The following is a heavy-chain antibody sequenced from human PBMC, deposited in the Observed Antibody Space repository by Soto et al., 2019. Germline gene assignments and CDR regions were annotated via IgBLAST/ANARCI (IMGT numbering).Heavy chain of an antibody. V-gene: IGHV4-31*01. CDR1: GGSVRSDGDY. CDR2: IFPSGIT. CDR3: MRDSLYGSGSWSYGRFCP. J-gene: IGHJ5*02. Sequence: QLQLQESGPGLVKPSQTLSLTCTVSGGSVRSDGDYWSWIRQFPGGGLEWIAYIFPSGITYYNTSLKTTVRMSVNTHKTRSYLKVNAVSAADGAVSYCMRDSLYGSGSWSYGRFCPSGQGT. D-gene: IGHD3-10*01.